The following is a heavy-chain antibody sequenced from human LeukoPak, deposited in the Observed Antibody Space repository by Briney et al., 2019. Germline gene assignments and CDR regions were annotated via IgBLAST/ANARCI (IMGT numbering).Heavy chain of an antibody. V-gene: IGHV3-53*01. J-gene: IGHJ3*01. D-gene: IGHD4/OR15-4a*01. Sequence: GGSLRLSCAASGFIVSGDFMSWVRQAPGKGLEXXXXIYSDGSTYXADSXXXRXTISRDNSKNTLDLQMTGLRAEDTAVYYCARDFPMVGRGAFDVWGQGTVVTVSS. CDR3: ARDFPMVGRGAFDV. CDR1: GFIVSGDF. CDR2: IYSDGST.